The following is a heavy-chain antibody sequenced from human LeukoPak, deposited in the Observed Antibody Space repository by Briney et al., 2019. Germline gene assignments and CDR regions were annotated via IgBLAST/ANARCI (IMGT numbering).Heavy chain of an antibody. D-gene: IGHD3-10*01. Sequence: PGGSLRLSCAASGFTLSNYAMNWVRQARAKGLEWVSSINGSGDKTYYADSVKGRFTISRDNSKNTLYLQMNSLRAEDTAVYYCAKEGRRRGYYGSDFDYWGQGTLVTVSS. J-gene: IGHJ4*02. CDR2: INGSGDKT. CDR1: GFTLSNYA. CDR3: AKEGRRRGYYGSDFDY. V-gene: IGHV3-23*01.